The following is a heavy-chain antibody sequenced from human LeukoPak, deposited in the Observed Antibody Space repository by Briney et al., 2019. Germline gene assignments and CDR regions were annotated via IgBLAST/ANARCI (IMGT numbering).Heavy chain of an antibody. J-gene: IGHJ4*02. Sequence: PGGSLRLSCAASGFTFSSYAMSWVRQAPGKGLEWVSGINWSGGSTGYADSVKGRFTISRDNAKNSLYLQMNSLRAEDTALYHCAAHSGYASSNFDHWGQGALVTVSS. CDR2: INWSGGST. D-gene: IGHD5-12*01. CDR1: GFTFSSYA. V-gene: IGHV3-20*01. CDR3: AAHSGYASSNFDH.